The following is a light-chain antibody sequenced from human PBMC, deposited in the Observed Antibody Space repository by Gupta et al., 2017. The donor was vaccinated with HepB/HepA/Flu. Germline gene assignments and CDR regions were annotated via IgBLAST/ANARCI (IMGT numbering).Light chain of an antibody. CDR1: SSDIGAYNH. V-gene: IGLV2-14*03. J-gene: IGLJ2*01. Sequence: QSALTQPASVSGPLGQPITISCTGTSSDIGAYNHVSWYQQHPGKAHKLMIYDVINRPSGVPSRFSGSESGNTASLTISGRQEEDEADYYGSSHTTKNTLVFGGGTKLTVL. CDR3: SSHTTKNTLV. CDR2: DVI.